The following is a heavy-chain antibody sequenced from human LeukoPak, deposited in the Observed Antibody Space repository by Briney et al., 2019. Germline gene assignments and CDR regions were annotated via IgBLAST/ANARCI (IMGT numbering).Heavy chain of an antibody. CDR1: GYTFTSYG. V-gene: IGHV1-18*01. CDR2: ISAYNGNT. CDR3: ARGVNNIVVVPAAGGLGFDP. Sequence: GASVKVSCKASGYTFTSYGISGVRQAPAQGREWMGWISAYNGNTNYAQKLQGRVTMTTDTSTSTAYMELRSLRSDDTAVYYCARGVNNIVVVPAAGGLGFDPWGQGTLVTVSS. J-gene: IGHJ5*02. D-gene: IGHD2-2*01.